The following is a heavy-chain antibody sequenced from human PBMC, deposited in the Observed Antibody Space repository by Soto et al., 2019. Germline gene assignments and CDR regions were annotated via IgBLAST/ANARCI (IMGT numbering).Heavy chain of an antibody. V-gene: IGHV3-21*01. CDR1: GFTFSSYS. CDR3: ARVIGRAEIVAKGGDYYYYGMDV. J-gene: IGHJ6*02. Sequence: EVQLVESGGGLVKPGGSLRLSCAASGFTFSSYSMNWVRQAPGKGLEWVSSISSSSSYIYYADSVKGRFTISRDNAKNSLYLQMKSLRAEDTAVHYCARVIGRAEIVAKGGDYYYYGMDVWGQGNTVTVSS. D-gene: IGHD5-12*01. CDR2: ISSSSSYI.